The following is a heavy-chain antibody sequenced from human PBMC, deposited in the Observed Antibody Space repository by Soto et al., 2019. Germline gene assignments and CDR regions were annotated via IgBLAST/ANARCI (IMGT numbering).Heavy chain of an antibody. Sequence: EVQLVESGGGLVQPGESLRLSCAASGFTFSYYWMHWVRQTPGKGLLWVSHIHNDGSRTNYADSVKGRFTISRDNARNTVYLQMNSLRDDDTDVFYCARGDRGTFDLWGQGTAVTVSS. V-gene: IGHV3-74*01. D-gene: IGHD1-26*01. J-gene: IGHJ3*01. CDR3: ARGDRGTFDL. CDR1: GFTFSYYW. CDR2: IHNDGSRT.